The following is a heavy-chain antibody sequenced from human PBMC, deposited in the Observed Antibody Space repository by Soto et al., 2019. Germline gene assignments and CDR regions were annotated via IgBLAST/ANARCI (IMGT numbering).Heavy chain of an antibody. CDR3: ARDQTASKAFDI. D-gene: IGHD1-1*01. J-gene: IGHJ3*02. CDR1: GGSISSGGYS. V-gene: IGHV4-30-2*01. Sequence: QLLESGSGLVKPSQTLSLTCAVSGGSISSGGYSWSWIRQPPGKGLEWIGYIYQSGSTYYNPSLKSRVTISVDRSKNQFALKLSCVTAADTAVYYCARDQTASKAFDIWGQGTMVTVSS. CDR2: IYQSGST.